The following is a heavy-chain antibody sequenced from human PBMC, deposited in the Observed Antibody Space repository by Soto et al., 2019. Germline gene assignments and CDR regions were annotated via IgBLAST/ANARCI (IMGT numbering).Heavy chain of an antibody. CDR1: GGTFSSYT. CDR2: IIPILGIA. J-gene: IGHJ5*02. Sequence: QVQLVQSGAEVKKPGSSVKVSCKASGGTFSSYTISWVRQAPGQGLEWMGRIIPILGIANYAQKFQGRVTITADKPTSTAYMELSSLRSEDTAVYYCAREIGDDYIWGSYRPNWFDPWGQGTLVTVSS. CDR3: AREIGDDYIWGSYRPNWFDP. V-gene: IGHV1-69*08. D-gene: IGHD3-16*02.